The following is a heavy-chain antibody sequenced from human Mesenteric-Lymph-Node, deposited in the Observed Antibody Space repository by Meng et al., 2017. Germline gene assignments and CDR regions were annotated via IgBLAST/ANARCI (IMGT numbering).Heavy chain of an antibody. Sequence: GGSLRLSCAASGFTFSSYAMHWVRQAPGKGLEWVAVISYDGSNKYYADSVKGRFTISRDNSKNTLYPQMNSLRAEDTAVYYCAGAPTYDWGQGTLVTVSS. CDR2: ISYDGSNK. D-gene: IGHD5-12*01. J-gene: IGHJ4*02. CDR3: AGAPTYD. V-gene: IGHV3-30*01. CDR1: GFTFSSYA.